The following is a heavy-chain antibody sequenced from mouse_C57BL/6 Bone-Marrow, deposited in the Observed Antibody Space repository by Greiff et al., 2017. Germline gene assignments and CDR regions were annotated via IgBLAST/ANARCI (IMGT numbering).Heavy chain of an antibody. Sequence: VQLKQSGPGLAKPSQTLSLTCSVTGYSITSDYWNWIRKFPGNKLEYMGYISYSGSTYYNPSLKSRISITRDTSKNQYYLQLNSVTTEDTATYYCARSHYYGSSWDYFDYWGQGTTLTVSS. CDR3: ARSHYYGSSWDYFDY. V-gene: IGHV3-8*01. CDR2: ISYSGST. D-gene: IGHD1-1*01. J-gene: IGHJ2*01. CDR1: GYSITSDY.